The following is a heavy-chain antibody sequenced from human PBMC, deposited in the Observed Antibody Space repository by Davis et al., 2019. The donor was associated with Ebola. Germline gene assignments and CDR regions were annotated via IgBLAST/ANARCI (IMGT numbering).Heavy chain of an antibody. CDR3: VTENWYRFES. V-gene: IGHV3-11*01. CDR1: GFTFSDHY. Sequence: PGGSLRLSCAASGFTFSDHYVTWIRQAPGKGLEWVSYISTSGSTIFYADSVKGRFTISRDNAKNSLYLQLNSLRAEGTAVYYCVTENWYRFESWGQGTLVTVSS. CDR2: ISTSGSTI. J-gene: IGHJ4*02. D-gene: IGHD1/OR15-1a*01.